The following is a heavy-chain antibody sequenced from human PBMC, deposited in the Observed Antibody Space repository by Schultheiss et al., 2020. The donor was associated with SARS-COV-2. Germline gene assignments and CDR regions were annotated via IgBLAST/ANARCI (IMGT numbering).Heavy chain of an antibody. V-gene: IGHV3-33*08. J-gene: IGHJ4*02. CDR1: GFTFSSYG. CDR3: AREAAAAGHDY. Sequence: GGSLRLSCAASGFTFSSYGMHWVRQAPGKGLEWVAVIWYDGSNKYYADSVKGRFTISRDNSKNTLYLQMNSLRAEDTAVYYCAREAAAAGHDYWGQGTLVTVSS. CDR2: IWYDGSNK. D-gene: IGHD6-13*01.